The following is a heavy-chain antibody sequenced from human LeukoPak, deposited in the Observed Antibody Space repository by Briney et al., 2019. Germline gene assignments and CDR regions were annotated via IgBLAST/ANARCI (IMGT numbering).Heavy chain of an antibody. J-gene: IGHJ4*02. D-gene: IGHD3-22*01. CDR3: AKDYYDSSGYYASPGGY. CDR2: ISGSGGST. CDR1: GFTFSSYA. Sequence: QPGGSLRLSCAASGFTFSSYAMSWVRQAPGKGLEWVSAISGSGGSTYYADSVKGRCTISRDNSKNTLYLQMNSLRAEDTAVYYCAKDYYDSSGYYASPGGYWGQGTLVTVSS. V-gene: IGHV3-23*01.